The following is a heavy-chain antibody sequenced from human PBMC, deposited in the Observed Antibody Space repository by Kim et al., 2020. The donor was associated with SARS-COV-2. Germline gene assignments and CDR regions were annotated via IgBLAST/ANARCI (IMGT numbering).Heavy chain of an antibody. Sequence: GGSLRLSCAASGFTFSNYGMHWVRQAPGKGLGWVAGICHDESHRFYIDSVKGLFTIARNDSKNTLYVQMNSLRVDDTAVYFCARDLLSQYFDLWGRGTLVTVYS. D-gene: IGHD1-26*01. V-gene: IGHV3-33*01. CDR2: ICHDESHR. J-gene: IGHJ2*01. CDR1: GFTFSNYG. CDR3: ARDLLSQYFDL.